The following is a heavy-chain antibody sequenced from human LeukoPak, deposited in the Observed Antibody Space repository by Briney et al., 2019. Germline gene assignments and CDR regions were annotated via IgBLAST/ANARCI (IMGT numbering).Heavy chain of an antibody. CDR3: AKGVDSSGYYYGAGVDY. D-gene: IGHD3-22*01. Sequence: SETLSLTCTVSGGSSSSYYWSSIRQPAGKGLEWSGRIYTSGSTNYNPPLKSRVTMSVDTSKNQFSLKLSSVTAADTAVYYCAKGVDSSGYYYGAGVDYWGQGTLVTVSS. CDR2: IYTSGST. J-gene: IGHJ4*02. CDR1: GGSSSSYY. V-gene: IGHV4-4*07.